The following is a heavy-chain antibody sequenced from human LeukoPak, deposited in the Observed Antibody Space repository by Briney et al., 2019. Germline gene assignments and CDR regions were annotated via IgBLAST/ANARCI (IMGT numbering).Heavy chain of an antibody. Sequence: ASVKVSCKASGYTFTSYYMHWVRQAPGQGLEWMGWVNPNSGGTDYAQKFQGRITMTRETSISTAYMELSRLRSDDTAVYYCARDPRYSSSWYDFDYWGQGTLVTVSS. CDR1: GYTFTSYY. J-gene: IGHJ4*02. CDR3: ARDPRYSSSWYDFDY. V-gene: IGHV1-2*02. D-gene: IGHD6-13*01. CDR2: VNPNSGGT.